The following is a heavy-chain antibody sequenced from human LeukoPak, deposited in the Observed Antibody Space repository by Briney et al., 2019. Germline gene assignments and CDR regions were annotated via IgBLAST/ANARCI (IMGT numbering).Heavy chain of an antibody. J-gene: IGHJ4*02. V-gene: IGHV3-21*01. Sequence: GGSLRLSCAASGFTFSSYGMHWVRQAPGKGLEWVSSISSSSSYIYYADSVKGRFTISRDNAKNSLYLQMNSLRAEDTAVYYCARVTMVRGADYWGQGTLVTVSS. CDR3: ARVTMVRGADY. CDR2: ISSSSSYI. CDR1: GFTFSSYG. D-gene: IGHD3-10*01.